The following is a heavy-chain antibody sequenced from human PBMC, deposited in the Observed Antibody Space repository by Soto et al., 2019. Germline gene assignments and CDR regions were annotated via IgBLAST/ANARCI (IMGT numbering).Heavy chain of an antibody. J-gene: IGHJ5*02. D-gene: IGHD3-9*01. V-gene: IGHV4-4*07. Sequence: QVQLQESGPGLVKPSETLSLSCSVSGASVSENYWSWIRQPAGKAMEWIGRVSASGKSNYDPSLRSRVFMSIDTSKNQVSLSLRSVTAADTAVYYCARDPLADDNSSPWGQGTLVTVSS. CDR3: ARDPLADDNSSP. CDR1: GASVSENY. CDR2: VSASGKS.